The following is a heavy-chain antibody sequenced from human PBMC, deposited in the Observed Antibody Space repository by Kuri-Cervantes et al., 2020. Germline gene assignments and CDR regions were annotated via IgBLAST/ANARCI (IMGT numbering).Heavy chain of an antibody. V-gene: IGHV3-33*01. CDR3: ARGSGTMAGTLD. Sequence: GESLKISCVASGFTFTTYGFHWVRQAPGKGLEWVAVIWYDGSNKYYADSVKGRSTISRDDSKNTLSLQMNSLRAEDTAVYYCARGSGTMAGTLDWGQGTLVTVSS. CDR1: GFTFTTYG. J-gene: IGHJ4*02. D-gene: IGHD6-19*01. CDR2: IWYDGSNK.